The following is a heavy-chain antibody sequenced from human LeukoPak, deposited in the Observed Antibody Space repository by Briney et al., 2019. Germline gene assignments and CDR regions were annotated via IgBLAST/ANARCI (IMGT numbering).Heavy chain of an antibody. CDR1: GGSISSGGYS. Sequence: SQTLSLTCAVSGGSISSGGYSWSWIPQPPGKGLEWIGYIYHSGSTYYNPSLKSRVTISVDRSKNQFSLKLSSVTAADTAVYYCARGGITMVRGVITHYGMDVWGQGTTVTVSS. CDR2: IYHSGST. V-gene: IGHV4-30-2*01. CDR3: ARGGITMVRGVITHYGMDV. D-gene: IGHD3-10*01. J-gene: IGHJ6*02.